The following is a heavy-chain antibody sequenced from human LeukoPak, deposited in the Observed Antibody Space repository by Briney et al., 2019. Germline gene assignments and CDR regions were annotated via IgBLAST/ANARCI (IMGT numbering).Heavy chain of an antibody. CDR3: AKSDYGAPLES. Sequence: GGSLRLSCAASGFPFDDYVMHWVRQTPGKGLEWVSFISGDGGGSYYADSVKGRFTISRDNSKNSLFLQMNSLRTEYTAFYYCAKSDYGAPLESWGQGTLVTVSS. J-gene: IGHJ5*02. CDR1: GFPFDDYV. D-gene: IGHD4-17*01. V-gene: IGHV3-43*02. CDR2: ISGDGGGS.